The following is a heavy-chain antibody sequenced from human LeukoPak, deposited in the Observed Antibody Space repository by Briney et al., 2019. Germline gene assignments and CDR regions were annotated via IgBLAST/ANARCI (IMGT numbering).Heavy chain of an antibody. V-gene: IGHV3-21*01. CDR2: ISGSSSHV. CDR1: GFSFSIYN. Sequence: GGSLRLSCAASGFSFSIYNMTWVRLAPGKGLEWVSSISGSSSHVWYADSVKGRFTSSRDNAKNSLYLQMSSLRVEDTAVYYCARDQYYSDSSGYPYDIWGQGTMVTVSS. D-gene: IGHD3-22*01. J-gene: IGHJ3*02. CDR3: ARDQYYSDSSGYPYDI.